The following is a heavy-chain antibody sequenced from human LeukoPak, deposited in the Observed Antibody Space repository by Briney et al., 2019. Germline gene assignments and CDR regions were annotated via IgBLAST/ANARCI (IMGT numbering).Heavy chain of an antibody. V-gene: IGHV1-69*13. J-gene: IGHJ4*02. Sequence: GASVKVSCKASGGTFSSYAISWVRQAPGQGLEWMGGIIPIFGTANYAQKFQGRVTITADVSTSTAYMELSSLRSEDTAVYYCAIERRIAARRRYFDYWGQGTLVTVSS. CDR3: AIERRIAARRRYFDY. D-gene: IGHD6-6*01. CDR1: GGTFSSYA. CDR2: IIPIFGTA.